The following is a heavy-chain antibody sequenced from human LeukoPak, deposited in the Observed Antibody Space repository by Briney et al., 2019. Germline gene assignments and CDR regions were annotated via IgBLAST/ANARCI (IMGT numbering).Heavy chain of an antibody. Sequence: GASVKVSCKASGGTFSSYAISWVRQAPGQGLEWMGGIIPIFGTANYAQKFQGRVTITADESTSTAYMELSSLRSEDTAVYYCARGDAVVPAAISGMDVWGQETTVTVSS. J-gene: IGHJ6*02. CDR3: ARGDAVVPAAISGMDV. D-gene: IGHD2-2*01. CDR2: IIPIFGTA. CDR1: GGTFSSYA. V-gene: IGHV1-69*13.